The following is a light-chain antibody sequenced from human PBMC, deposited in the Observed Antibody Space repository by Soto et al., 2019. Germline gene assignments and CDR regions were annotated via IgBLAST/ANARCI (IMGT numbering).Light chain of an antibody. CDR3: QSYDSSLRGSV. CDR2: GNS. Sequence: QSVLTQPPSVSGAPGQRVTISCTGSSSNIGAGYDVHWYQQLPGTAPKHLIYGNSNRPSGVPDRLSGSKSGTSASLAITGLQAEDEADYYCQSYDSSLRGSVFGGGTKLTVL. V-gene: IGLV1-40*01. J-gene: IGLJ3*02. CDR1: SSNIGAGYD.